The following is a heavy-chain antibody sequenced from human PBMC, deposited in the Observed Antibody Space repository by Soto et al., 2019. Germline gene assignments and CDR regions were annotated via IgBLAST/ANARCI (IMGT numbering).Heavy chain of an antibody. J-gene: IGHJ4*02. Sequence: SETLSLTCTVSGGSISSGDYYWSWIRQPPGKGLEWIGYIYYSGSTYYNPSLKSRVTISVDTSKNQFCLKLSSVTAADTAVYYCARTENWNSEFYFDYWGQGTLVTVSS. CDR3: ARTENWNSEFYFDY. D-gene: IGHD1-7*01. CDR2: IYYSGST. V-gene: IGHV4-30-4*01. CDR1: GGSISSGDYY.